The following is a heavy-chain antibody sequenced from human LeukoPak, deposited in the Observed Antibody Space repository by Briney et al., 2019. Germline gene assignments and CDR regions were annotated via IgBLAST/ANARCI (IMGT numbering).Heavy chain of an antibody. Sequence: SETLSLTCAVYGGSFSGYYWSWIRQPSGKGLEGIGEINHSGSTNYNPSLKSRVTISVDTSKNQFSLKLSSVTAADTAVYYCARVQPPYYYDSSGSRILQHWGQGTLVTVSS. CDR3: ARVQPPYYYDSSGSRILQH. CDR2: INHSGST. CDR1: GGSFSGYY. D-gene: IGHD3-22*01. J-gene: IGHJ1*01. V-gene: IGHV4-34*01.